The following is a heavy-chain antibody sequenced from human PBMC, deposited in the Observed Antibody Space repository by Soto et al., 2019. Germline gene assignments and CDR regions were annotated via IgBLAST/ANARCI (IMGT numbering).Heavy chain of an antibody. CDR2: IKPDGSES. J-gene: IGHJ4*02. CDR3: ATEEWWRVEF. Sequence: EVQLVESGGGLVQPGGSLRLACVASGFIFSRHYMTWVRQAPGKGLESVAKIKPDGSESYYVDSVRGRFTLSRDNTKNSLSLQMNSLRVADTAVYYCATEEWWRVEFWGEGTLVTVSS. V-gene: IGHV3-7*01. D-gene: IGHD2-15*01. CDR1: GFIFSRHY.